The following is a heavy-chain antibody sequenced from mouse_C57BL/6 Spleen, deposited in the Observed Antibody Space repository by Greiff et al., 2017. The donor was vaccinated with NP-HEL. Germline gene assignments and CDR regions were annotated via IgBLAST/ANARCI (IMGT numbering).Heavy chain of an antibody. D-gene: IGHD4-1*01. CDR2: ISNGGGST. CDR1: GFTFSDYY. J-gene: IGHJ1*03. Sequence: EVKLVESGGSLVQPGGSLKLSCAASGFTFSDYYMYWVRQTPEKRLEWVAYISNGGGSTYYPDTVKGRFTISRDNAKNTLYLQMSRLKSEDTAMYYCARQNSWADWYFDVWGTGTTVTVSS. CDR3: ARQNSWADWYFDV. V-gene: IGHV5-12*01.